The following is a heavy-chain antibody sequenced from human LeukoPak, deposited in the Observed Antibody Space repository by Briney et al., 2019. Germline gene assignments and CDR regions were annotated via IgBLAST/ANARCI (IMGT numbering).Heavy chain of an antibody. D-gene: IGHD3-10*01. CDR1: GGSFSGYY. Sequence: SETLSLTCAVYGGSFSGYYWSWIRQPPGKGLEWIGEINHSGSTNYNPSLKSRVTISVDTSKSQFSLKLSSVTAADTAVYYCARAGFREFDYWGQGTLVTVSS. CDR2: INHSGST. CDR3: ARAGFREFDY. J-gene: IGHJ4*02. V-gene: IGHV4-34*01.